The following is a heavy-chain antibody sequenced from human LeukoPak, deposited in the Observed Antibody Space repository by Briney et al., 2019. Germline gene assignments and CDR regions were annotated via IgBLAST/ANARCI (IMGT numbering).Heavy chain of an antibody. J-gene: IGHJ4*02. CDR3: ARGLVVVAASSPPLGY. CDR1: GGSFSGYY. CDR2: INHSGST. V-gene: IGHV4-34*01. Sequence: PSETLSLTCAVYGGSFSGYYWSWIRQPPGKGLEWIGEINHSGSTNYNPSLKSRVTISVDTSKNQFSLKLSSVTAADTAVYYCARGLVVVAASSPPLGYWGQGTLVTVSS. D-gene: IGHD2-2*01.